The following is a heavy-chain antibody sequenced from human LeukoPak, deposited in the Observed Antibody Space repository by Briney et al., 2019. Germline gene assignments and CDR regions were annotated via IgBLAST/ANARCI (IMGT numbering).Heavy chain of an antibody. D-gene: IGHD6-19*01. V-gene: IGHV1-2*02. CDR3: ASDGWYKSYMDV. J-gene: IGHJ6*03. CDR1: RYTFSGYY. CDR2: IDPNSGGT. Sequence: GASVKVSCEASRYTFSGYYIHWVRQAPGQGLEWMGWIDPNSGGTNYAQKFQGRVTMTREKSISTAYMELSRLRSDDTAVYYCASDGWYKSYMDVWGKGTTVIVSS.